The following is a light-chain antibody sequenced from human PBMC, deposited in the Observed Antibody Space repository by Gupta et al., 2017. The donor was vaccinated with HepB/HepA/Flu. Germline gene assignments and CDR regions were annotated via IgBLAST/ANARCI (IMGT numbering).Light chain of an antibody. J-gene: IGKJ2*01. CDR2: NVA. Sequence: DDVMTQSPLSLPVTLGQQASIACRSRQSLVYSDGNTILNWLHQRPGQSPSRLIYNVANRDSGVPDRFIGSRSCTDFTLKISRVEADDVFVYYCMQGTHSPPYTFGQGTKLEIK. V-gene: IGKV2-30*01. CDR1: QSLVYSDGNTI. CDR3: MQGTHSPPYT.